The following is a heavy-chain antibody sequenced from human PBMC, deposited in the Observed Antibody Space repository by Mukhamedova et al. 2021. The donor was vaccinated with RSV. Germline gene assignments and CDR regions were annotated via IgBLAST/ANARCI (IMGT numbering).Heavy chain of an antibody. J-gene: IGHJ5*02. CDR3: ARGGAIFGVYSGLDP. Sequence: FTDYYMHWVRQAPGQGLECMGWINPNLGAATYAQRFQGRVTMTYDTSISTAYMELRRLTSDDTTVYYYARGGAIFGVYSGLDPCG. CDR2: INPNLGAA. CDR1: FTDYY. V-gene: IGHV1-2*02. D-gene: IGHD3-3*01.